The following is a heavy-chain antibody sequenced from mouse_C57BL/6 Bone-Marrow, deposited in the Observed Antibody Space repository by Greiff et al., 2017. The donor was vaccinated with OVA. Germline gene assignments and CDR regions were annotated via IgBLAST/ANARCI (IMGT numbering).Heavy chain of an antibody. V-gene: IGHV14-3*01. D-gene: IGHD1-1*01. CDR2: IDPANGNT. CDR1: GFNIKNSY. J-gene: IGHJ1*03. Sequence: VHVKQSVAELVRPGASVKLSCTASGFNIKNSYMHWVKQRPEQGLEWIGRIDPANGNTKYDPKFQGKATITADTSSNTAYLQLSSLTSEDTAIYYCGGLYDYGSSHWYFDVWGTGTTVTVSS. CDR3: GGLYDYGSSHWYFDV.